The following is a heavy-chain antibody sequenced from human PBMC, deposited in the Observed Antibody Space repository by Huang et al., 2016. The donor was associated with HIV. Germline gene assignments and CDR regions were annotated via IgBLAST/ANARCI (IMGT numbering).Heavy chain of an antibody. D-gene: IGHD6-13*01. CDR1: GYTFTSYT. Sequence: QVQLVQSGSELKKPGASVKVSCKASGYTFTSYTLNWVRQAPGQGLEWMGWINTNDGKSTYAQDFTGRFVFSLDTSVSTAYLHISSLRAEDTAMYYCGRGGGGSSWQTPLVWFDPWGQGTLVTVSS. CDR3: GRGGGGSSWQTPLVWFDP. CDR2: INTNDGKS. J-gene: IGHJ5*02. V-gene: IGHV7-4-1*02.